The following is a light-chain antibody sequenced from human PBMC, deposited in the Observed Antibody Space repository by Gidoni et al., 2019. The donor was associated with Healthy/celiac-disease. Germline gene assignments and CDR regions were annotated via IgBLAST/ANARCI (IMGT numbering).Light chain of an antibody. CDR1: SSDDVGYNY. CDR3: CSYAGSYTVV. CDR2: DVS. V-gene: IGLV2-11*01. Sequence: QSALTQPRSVSGSPGQSVTISCTGTSSDDVGYNYVSWSQQHHGTAPKLMIYDVSKRPSGVPDRFSGSKSGNTASLTISGLQDEDEADYYCCSYAGSYTVVFGGGTKLTVL. J-gene: IGLJ2*01.